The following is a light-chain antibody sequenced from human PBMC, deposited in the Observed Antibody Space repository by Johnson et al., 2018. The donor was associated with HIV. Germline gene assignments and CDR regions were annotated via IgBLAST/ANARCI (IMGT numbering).Light chain of an antibody. CDR2: ENN. Sequence: QSVLTQPPSVSAAPGQKVIISCSGSSSNIGKNYVSWYQQVPGTAPKLLIYENNKRPSGIPDRSSGSKSGTSATLGITGLQTGDEADYYCGTWDSSLSAYVFGTGTKVTAL. CDR1: SSNIGKNY. CDR3: GTWDSSLSAYV. V-gene: IGLV1-51*02. J-gene: IGLJ1*01.